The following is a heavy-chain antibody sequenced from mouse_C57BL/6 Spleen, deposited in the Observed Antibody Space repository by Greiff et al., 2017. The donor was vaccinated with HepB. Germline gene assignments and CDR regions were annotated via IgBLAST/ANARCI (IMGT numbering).Heavy chain of an antibody. D-gene: IGHD2-3*01. Sequence: QVQLQQSGAELVRPGASVTLSCKASGYTFTDYEMHWVKQTPVHGLEWIGAIDPETGGTAYNQKFKGKAILTADKSSSTAYMELRSLTSEDSAVYYCTPGGYYRAMDYWGQGTSVTVSS. J-gene: IGHJ4*01. CDR2: IDPETGGT. V-gene: IGHV1-15*01. CDR1: GYTFTDYE. CDR3: TPGGYYRAMDY.